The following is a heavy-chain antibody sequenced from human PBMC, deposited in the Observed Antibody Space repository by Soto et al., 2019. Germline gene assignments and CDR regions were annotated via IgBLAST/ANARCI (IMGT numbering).Heavy chain of an antibody. D-gene: IGHD6-13*01. CDR2: ISATGDNT. Sequence: EVQLLESGGGLVQPGGSLRLSCTTSGFVFGSYPMAWVRQAPGKGLEWVSSISATGDNTYYADSVKGRCTISRDNSKQTVFLQMNGLGAEDPGIYYRAKRSGSWYSFDHWGQGTLVAVSS. CDR1: GFVFGSYP. J-gene: IGHJ4*02. CDR3: AKRSGSWYSFDH. V-gene: IGHV3-23*01.